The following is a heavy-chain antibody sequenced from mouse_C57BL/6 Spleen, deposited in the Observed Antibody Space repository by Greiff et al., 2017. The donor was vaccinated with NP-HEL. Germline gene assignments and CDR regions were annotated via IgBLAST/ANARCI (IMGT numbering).Heavy chain of an antibody. V-gene: IGHV1-26*01. CDR3: ARRGSNDANYYAMDY. CDR2: INPNNGGT. D-gene: IGHD2-12*01. Sequence: EVQLQQSGPELVKPGASVKISCKASGYTFTDYYMNWVKQSHGKSLEWIGDINPNNGGTSYNQKFKGKATLTVDKSSSTAYMELRSLTSEDSAVYYCARRGSNDANYYAMDYWGQGTSVTVSS. CDR1: GYTFTDYY. J-gene: IGHJ4*01.